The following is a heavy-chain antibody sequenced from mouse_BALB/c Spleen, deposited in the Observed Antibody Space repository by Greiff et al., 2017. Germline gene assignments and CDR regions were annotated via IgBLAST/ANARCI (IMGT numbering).Heavy chain of an antibody. CDR2: ISDGGSYT. V-gene: IGHV5-4*02. CDR1: GFTFSDYY. Sequence: DVQLVESGGGLVKPGGSLKLSCAASGFTFSDYYMYWVRQSPEKRLEWVATISDGGSYTYYPDSVKGRFTISRDNAKNNLYLQMSSLKSEDTAMYYCASEGGGLRGFAYWGQGTLVTVSA. D-gene: IGHD2-4*01. J-gene: IGHJ3*01. CDR3: ASEGGGLRGFAY.